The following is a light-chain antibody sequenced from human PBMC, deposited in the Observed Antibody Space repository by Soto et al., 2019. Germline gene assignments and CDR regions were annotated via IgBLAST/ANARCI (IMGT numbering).Light chain of an antibody. CDR3: AAWDDSLNGWV. V-gene: IGLV1-44*01. CDR2: SND. J-gene: IGLJ3*02. CDR1: SSNIGGNT. Sequence: QAVVTQPPSASGTPGQRITMSCSGSSSNIGGNTVNWYQQIPGTAPKLLIYSNDQRPSGVPDRFSGSKSGTSASLAISGLQSEDEADYYCAAWDDSLNGWVFGGGTKVTVL.